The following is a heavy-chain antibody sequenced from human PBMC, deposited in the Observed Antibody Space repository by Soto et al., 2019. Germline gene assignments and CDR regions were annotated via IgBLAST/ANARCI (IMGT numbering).Heavy chain of an antibody. CDR3: ARGAMVRGVITVYFDY. V-gene: IGHV1-24*01. J-gene: IGHJ4*02. CDR1: GYTLTELS. CDR2: FDPEDGET. Sequence: ASVKVSCKVSGYTLTELSMHWVRQAPGKGLEWMGSFDPEDGETIYAQQFQGRVIMTEDTSTDTAYMELSSLRSEDTAVYYCARGAMVRGVITVYFDYWGQGTLVTVS. D-gene: IGHD3-10*01.